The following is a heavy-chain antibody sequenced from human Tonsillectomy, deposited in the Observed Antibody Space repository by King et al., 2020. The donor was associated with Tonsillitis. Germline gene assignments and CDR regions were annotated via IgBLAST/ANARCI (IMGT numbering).Heavy chain of an antibody. D-gene: IGHD1-1*01. V-gene: IGHV4-59*08. CDR2: MYNSGST. J-gene: IGHJ3*02. CDR1: GVSISGFY. Sequence: QLQESGPGLVKPSETLSLTCTVSGVSISGFYCSWIRQPPGKGLNWIGYMYNSGSTNYNHSLNSRVTISVDTSKNQFSLNLTSVTAADTAVYYCARRRNDSPGFAFDIWGQGTMVTVSS. CDR3: ARRRNDSPGFAFDI.